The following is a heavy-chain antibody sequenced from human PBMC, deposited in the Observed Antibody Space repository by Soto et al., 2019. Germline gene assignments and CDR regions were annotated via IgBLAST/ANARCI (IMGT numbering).Heavy chain of an antibody. J-gene: IGHJ4*02. D-gene: IGHD2-2*01. Sequence: QVQLVQSGAEVKKPGASVKVSCKASGYTFTNYGMHWVRQAPGQGLEWMGWINGGSGDTRYSQMFQGRGTITRDTSASSAYMELRGLRAAGTAVVFCARDPRYCGSAGCHPFYFDYWGQGTLVTVSS. CDR1: GYTFTNYG. V-gene: IGHV1-3*01. CDR2: INGGSGDT. CDR3: ARDPRYCGSAGCHPFYFDY.